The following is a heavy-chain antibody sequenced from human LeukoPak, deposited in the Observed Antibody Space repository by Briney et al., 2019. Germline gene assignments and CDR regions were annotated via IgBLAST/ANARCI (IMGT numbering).Heavy chain of an antibody. CDR3: ARRAGAYSHPYDY. J-gene: IGHJ4*02. D-gene: IGHD4/OR15-4a*01. V-gene: IGHV4-34*01. CDR2: INHSGGT. Sequence: SETLSLTCAVYGGSFSGYYWSWIRQPPGKGLEWIGEINHSGGTKYNPSLKSRVTISVDTSKNQFSLKLSSVTAADTAVYYCARRAGAYSHPYDYWGQGTLVTVSS. CDR1: GGSFSGYY.